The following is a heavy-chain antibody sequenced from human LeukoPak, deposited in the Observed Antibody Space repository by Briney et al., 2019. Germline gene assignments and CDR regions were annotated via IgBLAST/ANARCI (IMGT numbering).Heavy chain of an antibody. J-gene: IGHJ4*02. D-gene: IGHD6-19*01. CDR3: ASYSSGWYSDY. Sequence: SETLSLTCAVYGGSFSGYYWSWIRQPPGKGLEWIGEINHSGSTNYNPSLKSRVTISVDTSKNQFSLNLSSVTAADTAVYYCASYSSGWYSDYWGQGTLVTVSS. CDR2: INHSGST. CDR1: GGSFSGYY. V-gene: IGHV4-34*01.